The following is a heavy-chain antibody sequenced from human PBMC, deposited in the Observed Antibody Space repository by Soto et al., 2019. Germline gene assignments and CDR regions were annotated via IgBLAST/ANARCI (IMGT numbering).Heavy chain of an antibody. J-gene: IGHJ4*02. Sequence: SETLSLTCAVYGGSFSGYYWSWIRQPPGKGLEWIGEINHSGSTNYNPSLKSRVTISVDTSKNQFSPKLSSVTAADTAVYYCARGRVLAARLDYWGQGTLVTVSS. V-gene: IGHV4-34*01. CDR2: INHSGST. CDR3: ARGRVLAARLDY. CDR1: GGSFSGYY. D-gene: IGHD6-6*01.